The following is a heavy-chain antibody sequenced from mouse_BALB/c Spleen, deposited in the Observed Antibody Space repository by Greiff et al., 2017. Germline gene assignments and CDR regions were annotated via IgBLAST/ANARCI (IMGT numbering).Heavy chain of an antibody. CDR1: GYTFTSYW. CDR3: TRRGVTTYFDY. D-gene: IGHD2-1*01. J-gene: IGHJ2*01. V-gene: IGHV1-69*02. CDR2: IYPSDSYT. Sequence: QVQLKQPGAELVRPGASVKLSCKASGYTFTSYWINWVKQRPGQGLEWIGNIYPSDSYTNYNQKFKDKATLTVDKSSSTAYMQLSSPTSEDSAVYYCTRRGVTTYFDYWGQGTTLTVSS.